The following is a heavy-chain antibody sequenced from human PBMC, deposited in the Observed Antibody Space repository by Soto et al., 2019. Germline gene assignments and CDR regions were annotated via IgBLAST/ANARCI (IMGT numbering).Heavy chain of an antibody. D-gene: IGHD3-10*01. CDR3: ARVRYYGSGSNRGAFDI. V-gene: IGHV1-69*02. J-gene: IGHJ3*02. Sequence: QVQLVQSGAEVKKPGSSVKVSCKASGGTFSSYTISWVRQAPGQGLEWMGRIIPILGIANYAQKFQGRVTITADKSTSTAYMELSSLRSEDTAVCYCARVRYYGSGSNRGAFDIWGQGTMVTVSS. CDR1: GGTFSSYT. CDR2: IIPILGIA.